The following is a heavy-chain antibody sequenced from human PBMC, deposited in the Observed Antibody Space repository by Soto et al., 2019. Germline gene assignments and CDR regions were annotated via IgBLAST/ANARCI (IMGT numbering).Heavy chain of an antibody. CDR1: GGSISSYY. V-gene: IGHV4-59*01. Sequence: QVQLQESGPGLVKPSETLSLTCTVSGGSISSYYWSWIRQPPGKGLEWIGYIYYSGSTHYNPSLMSRVTISVDPSKTQFSLKLSSVTAADTAVYYCARREYSSSYALDYWGQGTLVTVSS. D-gene: IGHD6-6*01. CDR2: IYYSGST. J-gene: IGHJ4*02. CDR3: ARREYSSSYALDY.